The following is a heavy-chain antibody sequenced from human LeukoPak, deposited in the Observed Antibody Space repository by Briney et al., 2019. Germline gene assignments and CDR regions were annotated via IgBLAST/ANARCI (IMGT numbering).Heavy chain of an antibody. D-gene: IGHD3-3*01. J-gene: IGHJ5*02. CDR1: GDSMTSHY. V-gene: IGHV4-59*11. Sequence: MASETLSLTCAVSGDSMTSHYWSWIRQSPGKGLEWIGYIYYSGNTNYNPSLKSRVTISVDTSKKQFSLRLSSVTAADTAVYYCARTAYCVFWSGSGWFDPWGQGTLVTVSS. CDR2: IYYSGNT. CDR3: ARTAYCVFWSGSGWFDP.